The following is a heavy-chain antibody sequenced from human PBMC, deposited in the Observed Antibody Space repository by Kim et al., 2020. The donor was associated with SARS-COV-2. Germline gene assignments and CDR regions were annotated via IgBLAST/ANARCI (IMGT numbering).Heavy chain of an antibody. CDR1: GFTFSSYA. V-gene: IGHV3-23*01. D-gene: IGHD3-10*01. Sequence: GGSLRLSCAASGFTFSSYAMSWVRQAPGKGLEWVSAISGSGGSTYYADSVKGRFTISRDNSKNTLYLQMNSLRAEDTAVYYCAKYEGDYYGSGSYYLPYYYGMDAWGQGTTVTVSS. CDR2: ISGSGGST. J-gene: IGHJ6*02. CDR3: AKYEGDYYGSGSYYLPYYYGMDA.